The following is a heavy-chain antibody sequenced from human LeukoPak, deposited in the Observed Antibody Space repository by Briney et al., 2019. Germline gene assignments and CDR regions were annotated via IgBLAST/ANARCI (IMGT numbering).Heavy chain of an antibody. Sequence: SETLSLTCTVSGGSISSSSFYWGWIRQPPGKGLEWIGSIYYSGSTYYNPSLKSRVTISVETSKNQFSLNLSSVTAADTAVYYCARDRGVRGYSWFDPWGQGTLVTVSS. CDR3: ARDRGVRGYSWFDP. J-gene: IGHJ5*02. CDR1: GGSISSSSFY. CDR2: IYYSGST. V-gene: IGHV4-39*02. D-gene: IGHD3-10*01.